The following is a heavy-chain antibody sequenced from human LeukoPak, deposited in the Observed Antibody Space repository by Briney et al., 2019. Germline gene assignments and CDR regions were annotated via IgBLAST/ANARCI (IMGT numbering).Heavy chain of an antibody. D-gene: IGHD3-10*01. CDR3: SRGYYYGSGTPVWFDP. CDR1: GFTFCDYV. J-gene: IGHJ5*02. V-gene: IGHV3-49*04. CDR2: IRSKAYGGTT. Sequence: GGSLRLSCTASGFTFCDYVMSWVRQAPGKGLEWVGFIRSKAYGGTTGYAASVKGRFTISRDDSKSIAYLQMNILKTEDTAVHFFSRGYYYGSGTPVWFDPWGQGTLVTVSS.